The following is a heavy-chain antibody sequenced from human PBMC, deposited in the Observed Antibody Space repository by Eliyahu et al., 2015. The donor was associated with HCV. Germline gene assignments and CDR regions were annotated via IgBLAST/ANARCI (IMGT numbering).Heavy chain of an antibody. CDR3: ARGASGSYRVGTYYYYGMDV. J-gene: IGHJ6*02. CDR1: GGSISSYY. CDR2: IYYSGST. D-gene: IGHD1-26*01. Sequence: QVQLQESGPGLVKPSETLSLTCTVSGGSISSYYWSWIRQPPGKGLEWIGYIYYSGSTNYNPSLKSRVTISVDTSKNQFSLKLSSVTAADTAVYYCARGASGSYRVGTYYYYGMDVWGQGTTVTVSS. V-gene: IGHV4-59*01.